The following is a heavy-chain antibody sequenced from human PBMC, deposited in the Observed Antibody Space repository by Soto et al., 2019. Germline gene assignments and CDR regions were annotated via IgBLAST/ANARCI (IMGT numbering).Heavy chain of an antibody. V-gene: IGHV1-69*01. CDR1: GDTFSTYS. Sequence: QVPLVQSRAEVKKPASSLKVSCKASGDTFSTYSVNWVRQAPAQGLECMGGINPFCGAANYAQKFQGRVTITADESTIPAHMELGSARSDGTAVYYCAGYYGHERSCGNCYFYFWGQGTLVTVSS. D-gene: IGHD3-3*01. J-gene: IGHJ4*02. CDR2: INPFCGAA. CDR3: AGYYGHERSCGNCYFYF.